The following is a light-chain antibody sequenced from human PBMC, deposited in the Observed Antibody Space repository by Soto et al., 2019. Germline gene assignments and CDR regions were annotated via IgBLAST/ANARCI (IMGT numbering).Light chain of an antibody. Sequence: QSVLTQPPSVSEAPGQRVTISCTGSSSNIGAGYEAHWYQQVPGTAPKLLIYENNNRPSGVPDRSSGSKSGTSASLAITGLQAEDEAEYYCQSYDNSLSGYVFGTGTKLTVL. CDR1: SSNIGAGYE. CDR3: QSYDNSLSGYV. CDR2: ENN. V-gene: IGLV1-40*01. J-gene: IGLJ1*01.